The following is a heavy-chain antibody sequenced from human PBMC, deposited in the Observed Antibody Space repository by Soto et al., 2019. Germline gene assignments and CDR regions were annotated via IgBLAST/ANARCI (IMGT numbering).Heavy chain of an antibody. D-gene: IGHD1-1*01. V-gene: IGHV3-30-3*01. CDR2: ISYDGDNK. J-gene: IGHJ6*01. Sequence: QVQLVESGGGVVQPGMSLRLSCAASGFTFSYHALNWVRQAPGKGLEWVAVISYDGDNKYIAESVKGRFTISRDNSTNTVSLQMNSLRTEDTAMYFCARGTTTSAVSAMDVW. CDR1: GFTFSYHA. CDR3: ARGTTTSAVSAMDV.